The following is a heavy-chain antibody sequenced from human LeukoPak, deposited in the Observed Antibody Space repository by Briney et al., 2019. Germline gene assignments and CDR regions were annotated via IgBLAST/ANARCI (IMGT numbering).Heavy chain of an antibody. CDR2: IYYSGST. D-gene: IGHD3-9*01. J-gene: IGHJ4*02. CDR3: ARSGYDILTGYSKFFDY. Sequence: SETLSLTCTVSGGSISSYYWSWIRQPPGKGLEWIGYIYYSGSTNYNPSLKSRVTISVDTSENQFLLKLSSVTAADTAVYYCARSGYDILTGYSKFFDYWSQGTLVTVSS. V-gene: IGHV4-59*08. CDR1: GGSISSYY.